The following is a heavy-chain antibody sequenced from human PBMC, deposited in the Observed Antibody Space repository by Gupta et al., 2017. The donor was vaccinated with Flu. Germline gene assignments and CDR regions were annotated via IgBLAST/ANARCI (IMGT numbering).Heavy chain of an antibody. CDR1: GGSINVFSFF. CDR3: ARRGTYYFDF. Sequence: QMQLQESGPRLVKPSQTLSLTCSVSGGSINVFSFFWAWIRQVPGKGLEWIGYVHSSVNTYYNPSLRSRLMMSIDTAKNEFSLEMTSLTAADTAMYYCARRGTYYFDFWGQGALVTVSS. CDR2: VHSSVNT. V-gene: IGHV4-31*03. J-gene: IGHJ4*02. D-gene: IGHD1-7*01.